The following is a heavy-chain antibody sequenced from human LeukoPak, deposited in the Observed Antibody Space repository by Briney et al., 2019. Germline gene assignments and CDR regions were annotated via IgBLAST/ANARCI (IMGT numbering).Heavy chain of an antibody. V-gene: IGHV1-2*02. CDR2: INPNSGGT. D-gene: IGHD5-12*01. Sequence: GASVKVSCKASGYTLTGYYMHWVRQAPGQGLEWMGWINPNSGGTNYAQKFQGRVTMTRDTSISTAYMELSRLRSDDTAVYYCARAMDIVATINTYWGQGTLVTVSS. CDR3: ARAMDIVATINTY. CDR1: GYTLTGYY. J-gene: IGHJ4*02.